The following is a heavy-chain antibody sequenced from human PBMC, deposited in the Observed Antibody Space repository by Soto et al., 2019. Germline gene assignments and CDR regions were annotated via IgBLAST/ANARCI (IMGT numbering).Heavy chain of an antibody. Sequence: ASVKVSCKASGYTFTGYYMHWVRQAPGKGLEWMGGFDPEDGETIYAQKFQGRVTMTEDTSTDTAYMELSSLRSEDTAVYYCATDLGNWNYDAFDIWGQGTMVTVSS. CDR2: FDPEDGET. D-gene: IGHD1-7*01. CDR3: ATDLGNWNYDAFDI. V-gene: IGHV1-24*01. CDR1: GYTFTGYY. J-gene: IGHJ3*02.